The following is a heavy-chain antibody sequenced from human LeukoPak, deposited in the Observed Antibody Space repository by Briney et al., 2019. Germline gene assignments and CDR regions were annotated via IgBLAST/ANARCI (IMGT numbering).Heavy chain of an antibody. J-gene: IGHJ4*02. CDR3: ANIIGSSGYFDY. D-gene: IGHD3-22*01. CDR1: GFTFSSYA. CDR2: ISGSGGST. V-gene: IGHV3-23*01. Sequence: PGGSLRLSCAASGFTFSSYAMSWVRQAPGKGLEWVSAISGSGGSTYYADSVKGRFTISRDNSKNTLYLQMNSLRAEDTAVYYCANIIGSSGYFDYWAREPWSPSPQ.